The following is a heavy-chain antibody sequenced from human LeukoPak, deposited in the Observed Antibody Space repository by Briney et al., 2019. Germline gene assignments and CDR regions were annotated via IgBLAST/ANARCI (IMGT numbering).Heavy chain of an antibody. J-gene: IGHJ4*02. D-gene: IGHD6-13*01. CDR2: ISIYNGNT. Sequence: ASVKVSCKASGYTFTSYGITWVRQAPGQGLEWMGWISIYNGNTNYAQNLQGRVTMTTDTSTSTAYMDLRSLTSDDTAVYYCATIGQQLVVASRAKKTIDYWGQGTLVTVSS. CDR3: ATIGQQLVVASRAKKTIDY. CDR1: GYTFTSYG. V-gene: IGHV1-18*01.